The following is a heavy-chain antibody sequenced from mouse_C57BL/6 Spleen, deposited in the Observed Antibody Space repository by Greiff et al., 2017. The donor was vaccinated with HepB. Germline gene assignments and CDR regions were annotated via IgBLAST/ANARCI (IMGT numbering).Heavy chain of an antibody. Sequence: VQLKQSGPVLVKPGPSVKISCKASGFTFTDYYMHWVKQSHGKSLEWIGLVYPYNGGTSYNQKFKGKATLTVDTSSSTAYMELNSLTSEDSAVYYCARQEGIYDGYYALAYWGQGTLVTVSA. CDR2: VYPYNGGT. D-gene: IGHD2-3*01. V-gene: IGHV1-36*01. J-gene: IGHJ3*01. CDR3: ARQEGIYDGYYALAY. CDR1: GFTFTDYY.